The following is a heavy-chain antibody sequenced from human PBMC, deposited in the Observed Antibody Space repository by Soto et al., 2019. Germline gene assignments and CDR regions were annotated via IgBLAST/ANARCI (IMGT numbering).Heavy chain of an antibody. D-gene: IGHD3-22*01. CDR2: IYYSGST. CDR1: GGSISSVGYY. V-gene: IGHV4-31*03. Sequence: SETLSLTCTVSGGSISSVGYYWSWIRQHPGKGLEWIGYIYYSGSTYYNPSLKSRVTISVDTSKNQFPLKLSSVTAADTAVYYCARELSGFNWFDPWGQGTLVTVSS. CDR3: ARELSGFNWFDP. J-gene: IGHJ5*02.